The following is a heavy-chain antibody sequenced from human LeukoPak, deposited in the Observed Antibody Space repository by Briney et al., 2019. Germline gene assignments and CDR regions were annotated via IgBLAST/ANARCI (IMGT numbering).Heavy chain of an antibody. D-gene: IGHD3-22*01. CDR1: GYTFTSYY. Sequence: ASVKVSCKASGYTFTSYYMHWVRQAPGQGLEWMGIINPSGGSTSYAQKFQGRVTMTRDTSISTAYMELSRLRSDDTAVYYCARDWDYYDSSGYYFGWFDPWGQGTLVTVSS. J-gene: IGHJ5*02. CDR3: ARDWDYYDSSGYYFGWFDP. CDR2: INPSGGST. V-gene: IGHV1-46*01.